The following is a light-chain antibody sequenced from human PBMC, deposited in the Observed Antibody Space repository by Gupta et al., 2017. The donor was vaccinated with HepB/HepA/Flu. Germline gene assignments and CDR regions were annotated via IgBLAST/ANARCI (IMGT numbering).Light chain of an antibody. Sequence: VLTQSPDTLSLSPGERATLSCRASQSVNKYLAWYKHKPGQAPRLLIYDASNRATGIPARFSGGGYGKDFTLTISSREPEDFAGYYCQQRQDWPPVTFGQGTRLEIK. CDR2: DAS. V-gene: IGKV3-11*01. CDR3: QQRQDWPPVT. J-gene: IGKJ5*01. CDR1: QSVNKY.